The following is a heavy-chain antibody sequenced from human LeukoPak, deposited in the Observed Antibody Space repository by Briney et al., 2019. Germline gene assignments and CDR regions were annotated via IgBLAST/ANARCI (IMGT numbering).Heavy chain of an antibody. V-gene: IGHV3-33*06. J-gene: IGHJ4*02. CDR3: AKDDERGYSYGIFDY. CDR1: GFTFSSYG. Sequence: GGSLRLSCAASGFTFSSYGMHWVRQAPGKGLEWVAVIWYDGSNKYYADSVKGRFTISRDNSKNTLYLQMNSLRAEDTAVYYCAKDDERGYSYGIFDYWGQGTLVTVPS. CDR2: IWYDGSNK. D-gene: IGHD5-18*01.